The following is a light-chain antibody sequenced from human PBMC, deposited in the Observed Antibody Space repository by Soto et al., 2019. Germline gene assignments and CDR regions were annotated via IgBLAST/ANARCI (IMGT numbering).Light chain of an antibody. V-gene: IGKV1-9*01. J-gene: IGKJ2*01. CDR3: QQPKSYPYT. Sequence: DIHLTQSPYFLSASIGDRVIITCRASPGLINYLDWYQQKPVEAPKLLIYGASTLHSGVPSRFSGGGSGTPFTLTISSLQPEDLATYFCQQPKSYPYTVGQGTKLESK. CDR2: GAS. CDR1: PGLINY.